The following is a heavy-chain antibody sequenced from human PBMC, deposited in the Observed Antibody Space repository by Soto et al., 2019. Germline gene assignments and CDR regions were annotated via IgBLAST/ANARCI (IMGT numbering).Heavy chain of an antibody. V-gene: IGHV3-9*01. CDR2: NRWNGEAV. Sequence: GGSLRLSCAASGFTFGDFAMRWVRQAPGKGLEWVAGNRWNGEAVGYAASVKGRCTSSRDNAKKLLFLQMNSLRVDDTALYYCVKDGEAASPGWFDTWGQGTQVTVSS. CDR1: GFTFGDFA. CDR3: VKDGEAASPGWFDT. J-gene: IGHJ5*02. D-gene: IGHD6-6*01.